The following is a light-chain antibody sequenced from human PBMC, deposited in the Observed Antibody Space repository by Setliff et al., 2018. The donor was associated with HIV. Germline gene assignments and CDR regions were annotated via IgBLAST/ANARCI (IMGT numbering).Light chain of an antibody. CDR1: SSDIGGHNF. V-gene: IGLV2-14*01. CDR2: GVN. Sequence: QSVLAQPASVSGSPGQSITISCAGSSSDIGGHNFVSWYQQDPSKAPKLMIYGVNNRPSGVSNRFSGSKSGNTASLTISGLQAEDEADYYCSSFSTISTQIFGGGTKVTV. CDR3: SSFSTISTQI. J-gene: IGLJ1*01.